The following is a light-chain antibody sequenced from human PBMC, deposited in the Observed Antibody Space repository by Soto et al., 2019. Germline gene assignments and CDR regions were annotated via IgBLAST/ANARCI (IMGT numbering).Light chain of an antibody. CDR3: QKYNRAPWT. Sequence: DIQMTQSPSSLSESVGDRVTITCRASQGISNYLAWYQQKPGKGPKFLIYAASTLQSGVPSRFSGSGSGTDFSLTITSLQPEDVATYYCQKYNRAPWTFGQGTKVEIK. CDR1: QGISNY. J-gene: IGKJ1*01. V-gene: IGKV1-27*01. CDR2: AAS.